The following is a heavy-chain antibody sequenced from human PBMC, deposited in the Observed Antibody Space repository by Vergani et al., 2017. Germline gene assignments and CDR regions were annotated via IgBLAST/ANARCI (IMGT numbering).Heavy chain of an antibody. J-gene: IGHJ6*04. V-gene: IGHV3-72*01. CDR2: TRNKANSYTT. D-gene: IGHD6-13*01. Sequence: EVQLVESGGGLVQPGGSLRLSCAASGFTFSDHYMDWVRQAPGKGLEWVGRTRNKANSYTTEYAASVKGRFTISRDDSKNSLYLQMNSLKTEDTAVYYWPRKGYGGREVWGKGTTATVSS. CDR1: GFTFSDHY. CDR3: PRKGYGGREV.